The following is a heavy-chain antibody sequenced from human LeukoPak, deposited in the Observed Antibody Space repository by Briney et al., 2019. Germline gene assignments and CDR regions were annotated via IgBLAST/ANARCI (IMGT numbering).Heavy chain of an antibody. CDR2: IYYSGST. Sequence: SETLSLTCTVSGGSISSYYWSWIRLPPGKGLEWIGYIYYSGSTNYNPSLKSRVTISVDTSKNQFSLKLSSVTAADTAVYYCARADCSSTSCYFPGAFDIWGQGTMVTVSS. D-gene: IGHD2-2*01. CDR1: GGSISSYY. CDR3: ARADCSSTSCYFPGAFDI. V-gene: IGHV4-59*01. J-gene: IGHJ3*02.